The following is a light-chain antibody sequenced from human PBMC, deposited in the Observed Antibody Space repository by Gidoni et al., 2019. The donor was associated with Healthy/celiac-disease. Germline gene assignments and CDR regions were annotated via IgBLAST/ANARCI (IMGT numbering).Light chain of an antibody. CDR3: QHLST. V-gene: IGKV1-5*03. CDR1: QSISSW. J-gene: IGKJ3*01. Sequence: DIQMTQSPSTLSASVGDRVTITCRASQSISSWLAWYQQKPGKAPKLLIYKASSLESGVPSRFSGSGSGTEFTLTISSLQPDDFATYYCQHLSTFGPXTKVDIK. CDR2: KAS.